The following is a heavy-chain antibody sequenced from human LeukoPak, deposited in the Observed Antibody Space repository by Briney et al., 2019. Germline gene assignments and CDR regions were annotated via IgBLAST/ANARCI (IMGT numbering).Heavy chain of an antibody. Sequence: ASVKVSCKASGYTFTSYGISWVRQAAAQGVEGMGWISAYNGNTNYAQTLQGRVTMTTDTSTSTAYMELRSLRSDDTAVYYCARDIAAITVEGHWFDPWGQGTLVTVSS. J-gene: IGHJ5*02. CDR2: ISAYNGNT. D-gene: IGHD6-13*01. V-gene: IGHV1-18*01. CDR1: GYTFTSYG. CDR3: ARDIAAITVEGHWFDP.